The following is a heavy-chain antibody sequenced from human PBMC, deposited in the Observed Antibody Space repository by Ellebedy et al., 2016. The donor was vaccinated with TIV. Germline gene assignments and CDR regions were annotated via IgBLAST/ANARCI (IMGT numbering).Heavy chain of an antibody. V-gene: IGHV3-23*01. Sequence: GESLKISCAASGFTFSSYAMSWVRQAPGKGLEWVSAISGSGGSTYYADSVKGRFTISRDNSKNTLYLQMNSLRAEDTAVYYCAKDPLDMTTGAFDIWGQGTMVTVSS. CDR2: ISGSGGST. D-gene: IGHD4-17*01. CDR3: AKDPLDMTTGAFDI. J-gene: IGHJ3*02. CDR1: GFTFSSYA.